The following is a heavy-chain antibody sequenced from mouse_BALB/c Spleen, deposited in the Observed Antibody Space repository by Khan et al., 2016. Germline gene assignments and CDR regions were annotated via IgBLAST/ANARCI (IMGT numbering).Heavy chain of an antibody. V-gene: IGHV1-84*02. Sequence: QVQLQQSGPELVKPGASFKIPCKASGYTSTDYSINWVKQKPGPGLEWIGWIYPGRSNTKYNEKFKGKATLTVHTSSSTAYMQFSSLTSEDSAVYGCARGGYDSWLAYWGQGTLVTVSA. CDR3: ARGGYDSWLAY. CDR2: IYPGRSNT. D-gene: IGHD2-2*01. J-gene: IGHJ3*01. CDR1: GYTSTDYS.